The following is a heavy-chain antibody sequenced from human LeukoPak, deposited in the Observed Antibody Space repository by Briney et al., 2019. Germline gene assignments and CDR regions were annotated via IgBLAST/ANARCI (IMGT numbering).Heavy chain of an antibody. J-gene: IGHJ5*02. CDR3: ARVGYCSTTNCRSWFDP. CDR2: MNPNSGNT. D-gene: IGHD2-2*01. CDR1: GYTFTSYD. V-gene: IGHV1-8*01. Sequence: GASVKVSCKASGYTFTSYDINWVRQATGQGLEWMGWMNPNSGNTGYAQKFQGRVTMTRNTSISTAHMELSSLRSEDTAVYYCARVGYCSTTNCRSWFDPWGQGTLVTVSS.